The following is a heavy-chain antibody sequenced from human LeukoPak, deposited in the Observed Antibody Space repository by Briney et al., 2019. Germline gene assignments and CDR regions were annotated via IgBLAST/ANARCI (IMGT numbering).Heavy chain of an antibody. CDR3: ARVTDYGDYYYGMDV. CDR2: INAGNGNT. J-gene: IGHJ6*02. CDR1: GYTFISYA. Sequence: ASVKVSCKASGYTFISYAMHWVRQAPGQRLEWMGWINAGNGNTKYSQKFQGRVTITRDTSASTAYMELSSLRSEDTAVYYCARVTDYGDYYYGMDVWGQGTTVTVSS. V-gene: IGHV1-3*01. D-gene: IGHD4-17*01.